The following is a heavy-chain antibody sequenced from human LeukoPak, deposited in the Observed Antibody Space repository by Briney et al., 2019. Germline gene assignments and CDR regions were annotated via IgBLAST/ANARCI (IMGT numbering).Heavy chain of an antibody. D-gene: IGHD2-8*02. CDR2: INSDGSST. V-gene: IGHV3-74*01. J-gene: IGHJ4*02. Sequence: GGSLRLSCAASGFTFSSYWMHWVRHAPGKGLVWVSRINSDGSSTSYADSVKGRFTISRDNAKNTLFLQMNSLRAEDTAVYYCARAPPRTGYLVYYWGQGTLVTVSS. CDR1: GFTFSSYW. CDR3: ARAPPRTGYLVYY.